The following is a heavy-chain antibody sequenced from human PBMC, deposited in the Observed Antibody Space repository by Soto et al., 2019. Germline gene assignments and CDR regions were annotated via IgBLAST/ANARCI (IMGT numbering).Heavy chain of an antibody. Sequence: QITLNESGPTVVRPTETLTLTCRFSGFSLTTSGVGLGWIHQSPGKDPEWLALIYWDDDKRYRASRKSRLTITKDTSKNQVVLTVSDLDPTDTATYYCAHRVLRTVFGLVTTTAIYFDFWGQGTPVAVSS. CDR3: AHRVLRTVFGLVTTTAIYFDF. CDR2: IYWDDDK. V-gene: IGHV2-5*02. D-gene: IGHD3-3*01. J-gene: IGHJ4*02. CDR1: GFSLTTSGVG.